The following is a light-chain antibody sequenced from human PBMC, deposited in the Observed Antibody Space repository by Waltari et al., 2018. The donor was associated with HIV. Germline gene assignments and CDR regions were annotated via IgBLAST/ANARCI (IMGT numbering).Light chain of an antibody. Sequence: QSVLTQPPSVSGAPGQGVTISCTASSCTSRAGSDAHWYQPFPGTAPQLLIYGNSNRPSGVPDRVSGSKAGTSASLAITGLQAEDEADYYCQSYDSNLSGVFGGGTKLTVL. CDR2: GNS. V-gene: IGLV1-40*01. J-gene: IGLJ2*01. CDR3: QSYDSNLSGV. CDR1: SCTSRAGSD.